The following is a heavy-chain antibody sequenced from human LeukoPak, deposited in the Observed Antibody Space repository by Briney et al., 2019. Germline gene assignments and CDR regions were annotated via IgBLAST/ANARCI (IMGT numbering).Heavy chain of an antibody. CDR1: GFTFSNYA. V-gene: IGHV3-23*01. J-gene: IGHJ5*02. CDR2: ISGSGGST. CDR3: AKARPYNWFDP. Sequence: GGSLRLSCAASGFTFSNYAMSWVRQAPGKGLEWVSGISGSGGSTYYADSVKGRLTISRDNSKNTLYLQMNSLRAEDTAVYYCAKARPYNWFDPWGQGTLVTVSS.